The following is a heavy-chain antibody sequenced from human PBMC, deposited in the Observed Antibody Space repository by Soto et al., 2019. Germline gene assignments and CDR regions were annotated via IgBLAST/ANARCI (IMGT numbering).Heavy chain of an antibody. CDR1: GYTFTSYA. D-gene: IGHD2-2*01. V-gene: IGHV1-3*01. CDR3: ARGAEYCSSTSCYRYYYYGMDV. Sequence: ASVKVSCKASGYTFTSYAMHWVRQAPGQRLERMGWINAGNGNTKYSQKFQGRVTITRDTSASTAYMELSSLRSGDTAVYYCARGAEYCSSTSCYRYYYYGMDVWRQGTTVTVSS. J-gene: IGHJ6*02. CDR2: INAGNGNT.